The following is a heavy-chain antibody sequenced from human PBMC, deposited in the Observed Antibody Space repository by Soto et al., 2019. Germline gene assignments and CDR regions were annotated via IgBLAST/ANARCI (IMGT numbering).Heavy chain of an antibody. J-gene: IGHJ1*01. CDR3: VKDESINWYSGHFRH. V-gene: IGHV3-9*01. D-gene: IGHD6-13*01. Sequence: GGSLRLSCSASGFTFDDYAMHWVRQVPGKGLEWVSGINWNSGSIGYGDSVKGRFAISRDNAKNSLHLQMNSLSAEDTAFYYCVKDESINWYSGHFRHWGQGTLVTVSS. CDR1: GFTFDDYA. CDR2: INWNSGSI.